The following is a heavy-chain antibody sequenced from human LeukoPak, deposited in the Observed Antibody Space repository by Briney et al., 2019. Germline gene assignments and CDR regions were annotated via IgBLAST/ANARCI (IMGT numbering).Heavy chain of an antibody. V-gene: IGHV4-4*07. Sequence: SETLSLTCTVSGGSIGSYYWSWIRQPAGKGLEWIGRIHASGSTDYNPSLESRVTMSVDTSKSQFSLRLGSVTAADTAVYYCAREGSMTARPFVSIDYWGQGTLVTVSS. D-gene: IGHD6-6*01. CDR2: IHASGST. CDR1: GGSIGSYY. CDR3: AREGSMTARPFVSIDY. J-gene: IGHJ4*02.